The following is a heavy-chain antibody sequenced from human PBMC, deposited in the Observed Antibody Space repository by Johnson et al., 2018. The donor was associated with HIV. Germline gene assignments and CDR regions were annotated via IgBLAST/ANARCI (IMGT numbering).Heavy chain of an antibody. J-gene: IGHJ3*02. D-gene: IGHD6-13*01. CDR1: GFTFSSSW. CDR3: ARVGSSWGRDAFDI. CDR2: ISWNSGSI. Sequence: VQLVESGGGLVQPGGSLRLSCAASGFTFSSSWMHWVCQAPEKGLEWVSGISWNSGSIGYADSVKGRFTISRDNAKNTLYLQMNSLRAEDTAVYYCARVGSSWGRDAFDIWGQGTMVTVSS. V-gene: IGHV3-74*02.